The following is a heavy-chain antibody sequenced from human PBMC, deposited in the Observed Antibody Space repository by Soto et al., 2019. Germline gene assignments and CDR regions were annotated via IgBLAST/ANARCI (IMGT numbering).Heavy chain of an antibody. Sequence: EVQLVESGGGLIQPGGSLRLSCAASGFTVSSNYMSWVRQAPGKGLEWVSVIYSGGSTDYADSVKGRFTISRDNSKNTLYLQMNSLRAEDTAVYYCARSPGSDSSGWTGWFAPWGQGTLVTVSS. CDR2: IYSGGST. D-gene: IGHD6-19*01. V-gene: IGHV3-53*01. CDR1: GFTVSSNY. J-gene: IGHJ5*02. CDR3: ARSPGSDSSGWTGWFAP.